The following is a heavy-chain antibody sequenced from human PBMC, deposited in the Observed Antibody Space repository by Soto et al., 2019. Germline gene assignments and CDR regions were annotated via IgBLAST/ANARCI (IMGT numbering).Heavy chain of an antibody. J-gene: IGHJ6*02. V-gene: IGHV1-3*01. CDR2: INAGNGNT. CDR1: GYTFTSYA. Sequence: ASVKVSCKASGYTFTSYAMHWVRQDPGQRLEWMGWINAGNGNTKYSQKFQGRVTITRDTSASTAYMELSSLRSEDTAVYYCARDPSYYGMDVWGQGTTVTVSS. CDR3: ARDPSYYGMDV.